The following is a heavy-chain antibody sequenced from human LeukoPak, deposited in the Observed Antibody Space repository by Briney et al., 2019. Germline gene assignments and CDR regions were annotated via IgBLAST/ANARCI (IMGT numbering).Heavy chain of an antibody. J-gene: IGHJ4*02. Sequence: GGSLRLSCAASGFTFSSYEMNWVRQVPGKGLEWVSYISSCGRTIFYADSVKGRFTISRDSAKNSLFLQMNSLRAEDTAVYYCARDGWVDYWGQGTLVTVSS. V-gene: IGHV3-48*03. CDR2: ISSCGRTI. CDR1: GFTFSSYE. D-gene: IGHD6-19*01. CDR3: ARDGWVDY.